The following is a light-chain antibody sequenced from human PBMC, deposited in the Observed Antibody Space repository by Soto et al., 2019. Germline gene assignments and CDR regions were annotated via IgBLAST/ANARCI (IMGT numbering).Light chain of an antibody. CDR1: QSVSSY. V-gene: IGKV3-11*01. Sequence: IVLTQSPATLSLSPGERATLSCRASQSVSSYLAWYQQKPGQAPRLLIYDASNRATGILARFSGSGSGTDFTLTISSLEPEDFAVYYCQQRSNWLFTFGPGTKVDIK. J-gene: IGKJ3*01. CDR3: QQRSNWLFT. CDR2: DAS.